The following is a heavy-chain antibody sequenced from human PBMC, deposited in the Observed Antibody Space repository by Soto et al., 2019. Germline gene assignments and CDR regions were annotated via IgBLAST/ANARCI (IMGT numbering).Heavy chain of an antibody. V-gene: IGHV4-31*03. J-gene: IGHJ6*03. CDR1: GGSISSGGYY. CDR3: AKDQRGALIAARGYMDV. D-gene: IGHD6-6*01. CDR2: IYYSGST. Sequence: PSETLSLTCTVSGGSISSGGYYWSWIRQHPGKGLEWIGYIYYSGSTYYNPSLKSRVTISVDTSKNQFSLSLRSVTAADTAVYYCAKDQRGALIAARGYMDVWGKGTTVTVSS.